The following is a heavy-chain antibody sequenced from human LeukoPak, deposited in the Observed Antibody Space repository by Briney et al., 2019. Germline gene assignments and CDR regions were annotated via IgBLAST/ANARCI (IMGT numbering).Heavy chain of an antibody. V-gene: IGHV1-2*04. CDR3: ARGSLPAAMEPDLTY. Sequence: ASVKVSCKASGCTFTGYYMHWVRQAPGQGLEWMGWINPNSGGTNYAQKFQGWVTMTRDTSISTAYMELSRLRPDDTAVYYCARGSLPAAMEPDLTYWGQGTLVTVSS. J-gene: IGHJ4*02. D-gene: IGHD2-2*01. CDR1: GCTFTGYY. CDR2: INPNSGGT.